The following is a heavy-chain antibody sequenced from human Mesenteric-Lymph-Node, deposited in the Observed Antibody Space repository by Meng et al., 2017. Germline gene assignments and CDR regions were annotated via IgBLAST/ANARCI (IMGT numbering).Heavy chain of an antibody. V-gene: IGHV4-31*03. CDR3: ARVSSGWDYFDY. J-gene: IGHJ4*02. Sequence: QVPPQESVPGLVNPSQPLSPTFTVSGGSVSSGGYYWTWIRQHPGKGLEWFGHIYYSGSTFYNPSLKRRVIISIDTSKNQFSLNLRSVTAADTAVYYCARVSSGWDYFDYWGQGTLVTVSS. CDR1: GGSVSSGGYY. CDR2: IYYSGST. D-gene: IGHD6-19*01.